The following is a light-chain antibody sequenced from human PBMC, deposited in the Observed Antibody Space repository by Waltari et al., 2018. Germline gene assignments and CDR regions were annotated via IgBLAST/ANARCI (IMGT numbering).Light chain of an antibody. CDR1: RSDVGGYNY. CDR2: EVS. Sequence: QSALTQPASVSGSPGQSITISCTGTRSDVGGYNYVSWYQQHPGKAPKLMIYEVSNRPVGVSNRFPGSKSGNTASLTISGLQAEDEADYYCSSYTSSSTLYVFGTGTKVTVL. V-gene: IGLV2-14*01. CDR3: SSYTSSSTLYV. J-gene: IGLJ1*01.